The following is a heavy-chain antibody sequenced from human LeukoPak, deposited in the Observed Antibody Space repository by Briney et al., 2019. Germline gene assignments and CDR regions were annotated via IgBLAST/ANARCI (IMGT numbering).Heavy chain of an antibody. CDR3: ARASRAGGFDY. CDR1: GYTFTNYY. J-gene: IGHJ4*02. Sequence: AASVTVSCTASGYTFTNYYIHWVRQAPGQGLEWMGIVNPSGGSTGYAQMFQGRVTMTRDTSTSTVYMELSILRSEDTAVYYCARASRAGGFDYWGQGTLVTVSS. V-gene: IGHV1-46*01. CDR2: VNPSGGST. D-gene: IGHD6-13*01.